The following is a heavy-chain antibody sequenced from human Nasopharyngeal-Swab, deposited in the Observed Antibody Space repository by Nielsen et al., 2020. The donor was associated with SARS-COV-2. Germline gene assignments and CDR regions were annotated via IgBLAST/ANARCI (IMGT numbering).Heavy chain of an antibody. D-gene: IGHD2/OR15-2a*01. Sequence: GGSLRLSCVASGYSFRTYGMTWVRQAPGKGLEWVAAISGSGDISGSGGSTYYADCVKGRFTISRDNTKNTLSLQMNSLRAEDTAVYYCAKDLRGPYFFWGQGTLVTVSS. V-gene: IGHV3-23*01. J-gene: IGHJ4*02. CDR3: AKDLRGPYFF. CDR1: GYSFRTYG. CDR2: ISGSGDISGSGGST.